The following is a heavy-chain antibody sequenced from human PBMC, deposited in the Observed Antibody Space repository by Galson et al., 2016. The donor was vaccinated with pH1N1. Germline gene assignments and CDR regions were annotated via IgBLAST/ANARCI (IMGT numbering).Heavy chain of an antibody. CDR2: IDWDDNR. CDR3: ARIRDGDYVGWVDP. D-gene: IGHD4-17*01. CDR1: GFSLSTSGMC. Sequence: PALVKPTQTLTLTCTFSGFSLSTSGMCVTWIRQPPGKALEWLAVIDWDDNRYYSTSLKTRLTISKDTSKNQVVLTMTNMDPVDTATYYCARIRDGDYVGWVDPCGQGTLVTVS. V-gene: IGHV2-70*01. J-gene: IGHJ5*02.